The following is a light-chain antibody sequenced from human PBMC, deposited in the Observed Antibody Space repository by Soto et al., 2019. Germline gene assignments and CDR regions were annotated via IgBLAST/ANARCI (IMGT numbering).Light chain of an antibody. J-gene: IGKJ5*01. V-gene: IGKV3-11*01. CDR3: QQRSNWPIT. CDR1: QSVSSC. Sequence: EIELTQSPATLSLSLGERATLSCRTSQSVSSCFAWYQQKPGRAPRLLIYDASNRATGIPARFIGSGSGTDFPLTISSLEPEDFAVYYCQQRSNWPITFGQGTRLEIK. CDR2: DAS.